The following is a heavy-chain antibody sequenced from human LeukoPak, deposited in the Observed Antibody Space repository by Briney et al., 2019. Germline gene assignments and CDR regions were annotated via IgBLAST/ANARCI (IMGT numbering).Heavy chain of an antibody. Sequence: GGSLRLSCAASGFTVSSYYMSGVRQAPGRGLEWVSTIYSGRSTYYPDSLKGRFTISRDDSKNTVYLQMNSLRGEDTAVYYCARGPPQDRIYYYYMDVWGKGTTVTVSS. J-gene: IGHJ6*03. V-gene: IGHV3-66*02. D-gene: IGHD2-15*01. CDR1: GFTVSSYY. CDR3: ARGPPQDRIYYYYMDV. CDR2: IYSGRST.